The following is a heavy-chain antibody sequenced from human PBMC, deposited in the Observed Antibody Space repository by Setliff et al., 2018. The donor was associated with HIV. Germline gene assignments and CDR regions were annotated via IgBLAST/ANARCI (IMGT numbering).Heavy chain of an antibody. D-gene: IGHD5-12*01. J-gene: IGHJ6*02. Sequence: SETLSLTCAVYGGSLSGHYWTWIRQPPGEGLEWIGEINHSGKTNYNPSLKSRVTISVDTSKNQFSLKVTSVTAADTAIYYCARGGPAVAYAVDVWGQGTTVTVSS. CDR3: ARGGPAVAYAVDV. V-gene: IGHV4-34*01. CDR1: GGSLSGHY. CDR2: INHSGKT.